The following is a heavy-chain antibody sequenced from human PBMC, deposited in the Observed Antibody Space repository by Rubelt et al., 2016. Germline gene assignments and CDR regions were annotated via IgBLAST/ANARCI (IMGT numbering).Heavy chain of an antibody. J-gene: IGHJ4*02. V-gene: IGHV4-39*01. CDR3: ARHGYSGYDFFDY. Sequence: QLQLQESGPGLVKPSETLSLTCTVSGGSISSSSYYWGWIRQPPGKGLEWIGSIYYSGSTYYNPSLKSRVTISVDTSKNQFSLKRSSVTAADTAVYYCARHGYSGYDFFDYWGQGTLVTVSS. D-gene: IGHD5-12*01. CDR1: GGSISSSSYY. CDR2: IYYSGST.